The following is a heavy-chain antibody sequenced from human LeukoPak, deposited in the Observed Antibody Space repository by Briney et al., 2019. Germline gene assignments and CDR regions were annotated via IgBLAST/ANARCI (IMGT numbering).Heavy chain of an antibody. CDR3: ARGYSSSWYDY. CDR1: GYTFTGYY. Sequence: GASVKVSCKASGYTFTGYYMHWVRQAPGQGLEWMGWINPNSGGTNYAQKFQGRVTMTRDTSISTAYMELRSLRSDGTAVYYCARGYSSSWYDYWGQGTLVTVSS. V-gene: IGHV1-2*02. D-gene: IGHD6-13*01. J-gene: IGHJ4*02. CDR2: INPNSGGT.